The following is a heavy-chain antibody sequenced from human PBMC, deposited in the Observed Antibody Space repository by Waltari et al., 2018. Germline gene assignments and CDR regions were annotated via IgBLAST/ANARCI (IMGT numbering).Heavy chain of an antibody. Sequence: QVQLVQSGAEVKKPGSSVKVSCKASGGTFSSYAISWVRQAPGQGLEWMGGIIPIFGTANYAQKFQGRVTITTDESTSTAYMELSSLRSEDTAVYYCARGMVRGALGYYYYMDVWGKGTTVIVSS. V-gene: IGHV1-69*05. CDR1: GGTFSSYA. CDR2: IIPIFGTA. CDR3: ARGMVRGALGYYYYMDV. D-gene: IGHD3-10*01. J-gene: IGHJ6*03.